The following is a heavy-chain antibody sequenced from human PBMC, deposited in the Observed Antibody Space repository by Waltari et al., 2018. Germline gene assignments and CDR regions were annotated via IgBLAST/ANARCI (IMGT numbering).Heavy chain of an antibody. J-gene: IGHJ6*02. CDR3: ARVGHYYYYGMDV. V-gene: IGHV3-21*01. Sequence: EVQLVESGGGLVKPGGSLRLSCAAPGFTFSSYSMNWVRQAPGKGLEWVSSISSSSSYIYYADSVKGRFTISRDNAKNSLYLQMNSLRAEDTAVYYCARVGHYYYYGMDVWGQGTTVTVSS. CDR1: GFTFSSYS. CDR2: ISSSSSYI.